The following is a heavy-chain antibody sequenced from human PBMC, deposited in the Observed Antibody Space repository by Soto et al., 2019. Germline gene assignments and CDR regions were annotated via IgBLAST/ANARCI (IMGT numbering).Heavy chain of an antibody. Sequence: QVQLVKSGAEVKKPGASVKVSCKASGYIFTSYGISWVRQAPGQGLEWMGWISAYNGNTNYAQKLQGRVTMTTDTSTSTAYRELRSLRSDETAVFYCARDRVDSGSYYNYYYGMDVWGQGTTVTVSS. CDR1: GYIFTSYG. V-gene: IGHV1-18*01. CDR3: ARDRVDSGSYYNYYYGMDV. D-gene: IGHD1-26*01. CDR2: ISAYNGNT. J-gene: IGHJ6*02.